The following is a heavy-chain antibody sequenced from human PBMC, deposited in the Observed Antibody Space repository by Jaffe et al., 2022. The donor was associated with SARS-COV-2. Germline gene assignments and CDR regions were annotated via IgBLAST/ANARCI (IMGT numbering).Heavy chain of an antibody. V-gene: IGHV4-30-4*01. Sequence: QVQLQESGPGLVKPSQTLSLTCTVSGGSISSGDYYWSWIRQPPGKGLEWIGYIYYSGSTYYNPSLKSRVTISVDTSKNQFSLKLSSVTAADTAVYYCARVGIAVAGTYGMDVWGQGTTVTVSS. CDR3: ARVGIAVAGTYGMDV. J-gene: IGHJ6*02. D-gene: IGHD6-19*01. CDR2: IYYSGST. CDR1: GGSISSGDYY.